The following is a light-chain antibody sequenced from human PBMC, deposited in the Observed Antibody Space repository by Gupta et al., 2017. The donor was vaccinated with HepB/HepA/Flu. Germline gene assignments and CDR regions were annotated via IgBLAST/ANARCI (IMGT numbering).Light chain of an antibody. CDR1: SSNIGKNY. CDR3: ATWDSSLSAGV. Sequence: QSVLTQPPSVSAPPGQKVTISCSGSSSNIGKNYVSWYQQLPGTAPKLLIYENNKRPSGIPDRFSGSKSGTSATLAINGLQTEDEADYDCATWDSSLSAGVFGGGTKLTVL. J-gene: IGLJ2*01. CDR2: ENN. V-gene: IGLV1-51*02.